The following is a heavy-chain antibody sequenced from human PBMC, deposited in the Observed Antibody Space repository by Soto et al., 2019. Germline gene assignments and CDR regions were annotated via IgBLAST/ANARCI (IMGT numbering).Heavy chain of an antibody. Sequence: GGSLRLCCAACGFTFSSYGMHWVRQAPGKGLEWVAVIWYDGSNKYYADSVKGRFTISRDNSKNTLYLQMNSLRAEDTAVYYCARDVPLYSSGWYKRESDFDYWGQGTLVTVS. J-gene: IGHJ4*02. D-gene: IGHD6-19*01. CDR2: IWYDGSNK. CDR1: GFTFSSYG. CDR3: ARDVPLYSSGWYKRESDFDY. V-gene: IGHV3-33*01.